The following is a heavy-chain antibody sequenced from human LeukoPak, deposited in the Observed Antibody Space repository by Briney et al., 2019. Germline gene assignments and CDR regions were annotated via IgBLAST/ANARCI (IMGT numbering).Heavy chain of an antibody. CDR3: AREHYDSSGLYYFDY. J-gene: IGHJ4*02. CDR2: MYYRGST. D-gene: IGHD3-22*01. Sequence: SETLSLTCTVSGGSINRSSYYWGWIRQPPGKGLEWIVTMYYRGSTYYNPSLKSRVTISLDTSKNQFSLKLSSVTAADTAVYYCAREHYDSSGLYYFDYWGQGTLVTVSS. CDR1: GGSINRSSYY. V-gene: IGHV4-39*02.